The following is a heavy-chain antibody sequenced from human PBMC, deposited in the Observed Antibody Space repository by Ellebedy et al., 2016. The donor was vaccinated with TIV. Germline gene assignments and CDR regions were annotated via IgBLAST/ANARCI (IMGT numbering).Heavy chain of an antibody. CDR3: VRDMDTNWGSIYAFYF. Sequence: GESLKISCVASGFAFDDYTMHWVRHVPGTGLRWAFIINWAGSKRDYADSVKGRFTISRENSKNSLHLHMKSLRIEDSALYSYVRDMDTNWGSIYAFYFWGQGTKVTVSS. V-gene: IGHV3-43*01. D-gene: IGHD7-27*01. CDR2: INWAGSKR. J-gene: IGHJ3*01. CDR1: GFAFDDYT.